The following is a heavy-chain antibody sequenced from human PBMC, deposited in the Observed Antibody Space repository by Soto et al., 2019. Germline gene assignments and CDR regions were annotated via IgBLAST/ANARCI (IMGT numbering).Heavy chain of an antibody. D-gene: IGHD4-17*01. CDR1: GYTFTGYY. J-gene: IGHJ6*03. Sequence: ASVKVSCKASGYTFTGYYMHWVRQAPGQGLEWMGWINPNSGGTNYAQKFQGWVTMTRDTSISTAYMELSRLRSDDTAVYYCARSPFDYGDYGTCYYMDVWGKGTTVTVSS. V-gene: IGHV1-2*04. CDR3: ARSPFDYGDYGTCYYMDV. CDR2: INPNSGGT.